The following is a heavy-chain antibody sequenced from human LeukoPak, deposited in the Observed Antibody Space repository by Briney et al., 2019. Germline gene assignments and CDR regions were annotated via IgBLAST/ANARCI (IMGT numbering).Heavy chain of an antibody. CDR1: GYTFTGYY. CDR2: INPNSGGT. CDR3: ARDFSLYCSSTSCYNGYYYGMDV. Sequence: ASVKVSCKASGYTFTGYYMHWVRPAPGQGLEWMGWINPNSGGTNYAQKFQGRVTMTRDTSISTAHMELSRLRSDDTAVYYCARDFSLYCSSTSCYNGYYYGMDVWGQGTTVTVSS. J-gene: IGHJ6*02. V-gene: IGHV1-2*02. D-gene: IGHD2-2*02.